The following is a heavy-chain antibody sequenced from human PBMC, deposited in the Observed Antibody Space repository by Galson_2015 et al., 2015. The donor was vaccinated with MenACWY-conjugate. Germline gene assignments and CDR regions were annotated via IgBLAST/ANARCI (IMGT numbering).Heavy chain of an antibody. CDR3: ARDTIFGVVIPFDY. J-gene: IGHJ4*02. D-gene: IGHD3-3*01. CDR2: ISSSSSTI. CDR1: GFTFSSYS. Sequence: LRLSCAASGFTFSSYSMNWVRQAPGKGLEWVSYISSSSSTIYYADSVKGRFTISRDNAKNSLYLQMNSLRAEDTAVYYCARDTIFGVVIPFDYWGQGTLVTVSS. V-gene: IGHV3-48*01.